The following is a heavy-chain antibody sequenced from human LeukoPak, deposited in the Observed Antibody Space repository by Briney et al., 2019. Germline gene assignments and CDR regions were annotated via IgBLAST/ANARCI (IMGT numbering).Heavy chain of an antibody. J-gene: IGHJ6*03. V-gene: IGHV3-23*01. Sequence: PGGSLRLSCAASGFTFSSYAMTWVRQAPGKGLEWVSAISGSGGSTYYADSVKGRFTISRDSSKNTLYLQMNSLRAEDTAVYYCAKDGSYSEYQLLSAYSYMDVWGKGTTVTVSS. CDR2: ISGSGGST. D-gene: IGHD2-2*01. CDR3: AKDGSYSEYQLLSAYSYMDV. CDR1: GFTFSSYA.